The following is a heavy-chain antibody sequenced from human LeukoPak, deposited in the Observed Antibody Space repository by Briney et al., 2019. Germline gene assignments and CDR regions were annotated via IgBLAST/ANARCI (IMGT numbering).Heavy chain of an antibody. CDR2: IIPIFGTA. CDR3: ASSGTGYSSSWYSVLWFDL. Sequence: SVKVSCKASGGTFSSYAISWVRQAPGQGLDWMGGIIPIFGTANYAQKFQGSVTITADESPSTAYMDLSSLRAEATAVYYCASSGTGYSSSWYSVLWFDLWGQGTLVTVSS. CDR1: GGTFSSYA. D-gene: IGHD6-13*01. V-gene: IGHV1-69*13. J-gene: IGHJ5*02.